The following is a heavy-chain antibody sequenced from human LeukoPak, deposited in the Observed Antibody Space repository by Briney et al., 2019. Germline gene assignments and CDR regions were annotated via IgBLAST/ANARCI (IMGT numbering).Heavy chain of an antibody. CDR3: ATFLDY. CDR2: ISSSGGSK. V-gene: IGHV3-48*03. Sequence: PGGSLRLSCAASGFTFSNYEMNWVRQAPGKGLEWVSYISSSGGSKYYAESVKGRFTISRDNAKNSLSLQMNSLRAEDTAIYYSATFLDYWGQGTLVTVSS. J-gene: IGHJ4*02. CDR1: GFTFSNYE.